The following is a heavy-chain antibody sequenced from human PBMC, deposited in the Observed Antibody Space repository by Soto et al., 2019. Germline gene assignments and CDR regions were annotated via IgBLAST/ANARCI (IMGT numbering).Heavy chain of an antibody. CDR3: ARVGVDDSSGYYSPHEY. CDR2: ISYDGSNK. CDR1: GFTFSSYA. J-gene: IGHJ4*02. D-gene: IGHD3-22*01. Sequence: QVQLVESGGGVVQPGRSLRLSCAASGFTFSSYAMHWVRQAPGKGLEWVAVISYDGSNKYYADSVKGRFTISRDNSKNTLYLQMNSLRAEDTALYYCARVGVDDSSGYYSPHEYWGQGTLVTVSS. V-gene: IGHV3-30-3*01.